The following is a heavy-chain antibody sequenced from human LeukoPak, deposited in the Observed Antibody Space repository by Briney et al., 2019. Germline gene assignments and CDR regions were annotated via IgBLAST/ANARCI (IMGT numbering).Heavy chain of an antibody. CDR1: GFTFSSYA. J-gene: IGHJ4*02. CDR3: TTRLQHHFDY. D-gene: IGHD2-15*01. V-gene: IGHV3-23*01. CDR2: ISGRGGGT. Sequence: GGSLRLSCAASGFTFSSYAMSWVRQAPGKGLEWVSAISGRGGGTYYADSVKGRFTISRDDSQNTVYLQMDSLRAEDTAVYYCTTRLQHHFDYWGQGTQVTVSS.